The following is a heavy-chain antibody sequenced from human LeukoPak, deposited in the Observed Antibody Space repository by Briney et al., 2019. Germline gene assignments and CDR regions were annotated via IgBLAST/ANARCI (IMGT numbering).Heavy chain of an antibody. CDR3: ARVAAAGTDY. Sequence: SETLSLTCTVSGGSISTYYWSWIRQPPGKGLEWIGFIYYSGSTNYNPSLKSRVTISLDTSKNQFSLKLSSVTAADTAVYYCARVAAAGTDYWGQGTLVTVSS. CDR1: GGSISTYY. J-gene: IGHJ4*02. CDR2: IYYSGST. V-gene: IGHV4-59*01. D-gene: IGHD6-13*01.